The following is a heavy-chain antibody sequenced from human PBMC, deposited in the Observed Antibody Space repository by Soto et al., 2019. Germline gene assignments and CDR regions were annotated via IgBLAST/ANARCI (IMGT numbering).Heavy chain of an antibody. CDR1: GFRFSIYS. J-gene: IGHJ4*02. Sequence: EVQLVESGGGLVQPGGSLRLTCVASGFRFSIYSMNWIRQAPGKGLEWSSYITSDTNTIKYADSVKGRFTISRDNVKNLVYLQMNSLRDEDTAVYFCARSVEGHFDYWGQGAVVTVSS. CDR2: ITSDTNTI. CDR3: ARSVEGHFDY. V-gene: IGHV3-48*02. D-gene: IGHD6-19*01.